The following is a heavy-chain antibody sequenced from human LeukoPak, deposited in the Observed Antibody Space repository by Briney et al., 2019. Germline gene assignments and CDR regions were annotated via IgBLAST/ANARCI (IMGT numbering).Heavy chain of an antibody. CDR3: AREGDYYDSTHAFDI. CDR1: GFTFSSYA. J-gene: IGHJ3*02. CDR2: VSDSGGNT. Sequence: GGSLRLSCAASGFTFSSYAMSWVRQAPGKGLEWVSAVSDSGGNTYYADSVKGRFTISRDNSKNTLYLQMNSLRAEDTAVYYCAREGDYYDSTHAFDIWGQGTMVTVSS. D-gene: IGHD3-22*01. V-gene: IGHV3-23*01.